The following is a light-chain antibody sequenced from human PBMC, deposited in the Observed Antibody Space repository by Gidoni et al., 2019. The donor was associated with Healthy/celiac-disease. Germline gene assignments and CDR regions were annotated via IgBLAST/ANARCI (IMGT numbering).Light chain of an antibody. Sequence: QSALTQPASVSGSPGQSITISCTVTSSDVGGYNYVSWYRQHPGKAPNLLIYDVSNRPSGVSNRFSGSKPGNTASLTISGLQAEDEADYYCSSYTSSTTLVVFGGGTKLTV. CDR3: SSYTSSTTLVV. V-gene: IGLV2-14*01. J-gene: IGLJ2*01. CDR1: SSDVGGYNY. CDR2: DVS.